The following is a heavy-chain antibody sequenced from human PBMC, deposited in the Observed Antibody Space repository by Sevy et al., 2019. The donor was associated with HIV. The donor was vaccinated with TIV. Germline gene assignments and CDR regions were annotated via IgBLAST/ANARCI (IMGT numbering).Heavy chain of an antibody. CDR1: GGSISSSSYY. Sequence: SETLSLTCTVSGGSISSSSYYWGWIRQPPGKGLEWIGSIYYSGSTYYNPSLKSRVTISVDTSKNLFSLKLSSVTAADTAVYYCARDDGGSRGSYYYYGMDVWGQGTTVTVSS. J-gene: IGHJ6*02. V-gene: IGHV4-39*02. CDR2: IYYSGST. D-gene: IGHD2-15*01. CDR3: ARDDGGSRGSYYYYGMDV.